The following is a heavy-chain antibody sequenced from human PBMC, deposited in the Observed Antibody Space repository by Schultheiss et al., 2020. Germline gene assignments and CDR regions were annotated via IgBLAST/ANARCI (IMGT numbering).Heavy chain of an antibody. J-gene: IGHJ4*02. Sequence: GGSLRLSCAASGFTFNNYWIHWIRQAPGKGLVWVSRINGDGSSTSYADSVKGRFSISRDNGKNTLYLQMNSLRAEDTAVYYCTVLAGDYWGQGTLVTVSS. CDR2: INGDGSST. D-gene: IGHD6-13*01. CDR1: GFTFNNYW. V-gene: IGHV3-74*01. CDR3: TVLAGDY.